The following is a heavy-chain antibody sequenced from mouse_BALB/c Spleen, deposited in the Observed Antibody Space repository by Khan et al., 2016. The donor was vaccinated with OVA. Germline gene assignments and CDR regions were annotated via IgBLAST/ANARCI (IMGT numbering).Heavy chain of an antibody. CDR1: GYTFTNYG. CDR3: ARISSYWYSDV. CDR2: INTYTGET. D-gene: IGHD6-2*01. Sequence: QIQLVQSGPELKKPGETVKISCKASGYTFTNYGMNWVKQAPGKGLKWMGWINTYTGETTYADDFKGRFVSSLETSASTAYLQISNLKNEDMTTDFCARISSYWYSDVWGAGTTVTVSS. V-gene: IGHV9-1*02. J-gene: IGHJ1*01.